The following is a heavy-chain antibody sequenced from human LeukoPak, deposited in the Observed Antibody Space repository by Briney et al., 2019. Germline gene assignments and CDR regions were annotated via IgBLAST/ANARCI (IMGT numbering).Heavy chain of an antibody. J-gene: IGHJ3*02. CDR3: ARGFSYYYDSSAKRAFDI. CDR1: GCSISSGGYT. V-gene: IGHV4-30-2*01. CDR2: IYHSGST. Sequence: PSQTLSLTCAVSGCSISSGGYTWSCLRQPQGKGLEWIVYIYHSGSTYYNPSLKSRVTISVDRSKNQFSLKLSSVTAADTAVYYCARGFSYYYDSSAKRAFDIWGQGTMVTVSS. D-gene: IGHD3-22*01.